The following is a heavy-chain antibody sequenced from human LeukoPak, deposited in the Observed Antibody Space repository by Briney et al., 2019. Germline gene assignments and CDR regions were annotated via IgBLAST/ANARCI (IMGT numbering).Heavy chain of an antibody. D-gene: IGHD3-3*01. J-gene: IGHJ4*02. CDR2: IYSGGST. Sequence: PGGSLRLSCAASGFTVSSKYMSWVRQAPGKGLEWGSVIYSGGSTYYADSVKGRFTISRDNSKNTLYLQMNSLRAEDTAVYYCARDGITIFGVVQRASDYWGQGTLVTVSS. CDR3: ARDGITIFGVVQRASDY. V-gene: IGHV3-66*02. CDR1: GFTVSSKY.